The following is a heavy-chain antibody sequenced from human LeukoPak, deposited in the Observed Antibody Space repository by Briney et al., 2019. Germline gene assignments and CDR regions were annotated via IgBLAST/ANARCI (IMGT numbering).Heavy chain of an antibody. CDR2: INHSGST. J-gene: IGHJ5*02. Sequence: SETLSLTCAVYGGSFSGYYWSWIRQPPGKGLEWIGEINHSGSTNYNPSLKSRVTISVDTSKNQFSLKLSSVTAADTAVYYCARGILEWSPNWVDPWGQGTLVTVSS. V-gene: IGHV4-34*01. CDR1: GGSFSGYY. CDR3: ARGILEWSPNWVDP. D-gene: IGHD3-3*01.